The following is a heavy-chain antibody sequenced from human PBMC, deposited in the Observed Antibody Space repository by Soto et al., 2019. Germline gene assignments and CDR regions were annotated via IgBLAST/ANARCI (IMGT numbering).Heavy chain of an antibody. Sequence: SETLSLTCTVSGGSISSGGHYWTWIRQHPGKGLEWIGYIYYSASTYYNPSLKSRVTISTDTSKNQFSLNLNSVTAADTAVYYCARGFMEHNFWRGYPYFDIWGQGALVTVSS. J-gene: IGHJ4*02. V-gene: IGHV4-31*03. CDR2: IYYSAST. CDR3: ARGFMEHNFWRGYPYFDI. CDR1: GGSISSGGHY. D-gene: IGHD3-3*01.